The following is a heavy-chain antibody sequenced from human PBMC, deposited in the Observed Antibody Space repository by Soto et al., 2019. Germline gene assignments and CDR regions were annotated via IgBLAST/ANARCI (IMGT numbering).Heavy chain of an antibody. CDR3: ARSNWGDAFDI. CDR1: GFTFSSYS. CDR2: ISSSSSYI. D-gene: IGHD7-27*01. V-gene: IGHV3-21*01. Sequence: EVQLVESGGGLVKPGGSLRLSCAASGFTFSSYSMNWVRQAPGKGLEWVSSISSSSSYIYYADSVKGRFTISRDNAKNSRDLQMNSLRAEDTAVYYCARSNWGDAFDIWGQGTMVTVSS. J-gene: IGHJ3*02.